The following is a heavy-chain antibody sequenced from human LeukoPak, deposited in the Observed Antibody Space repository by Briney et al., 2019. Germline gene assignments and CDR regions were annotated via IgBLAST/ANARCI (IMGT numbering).Heavy chain of an antibody. J-gene: IGHJ6*02. CDR3: ARDEV. CDR2: IREDGSEE. CDR1: GSGFTLSYSW. Sequence: PGGSLRLSCAGSGSGFTLSYSWMSWVRQTPGKGLEWVANIREDGSEEYYVDSVKGRFTISRDNAKNSLYLQMNSLRAEDTAVYYCARDEVWGQGTTVTVSS. V-gene: IGHV3-7*01.